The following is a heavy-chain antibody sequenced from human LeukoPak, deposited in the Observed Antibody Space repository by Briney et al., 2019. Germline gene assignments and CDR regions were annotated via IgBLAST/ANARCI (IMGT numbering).Heavy chain of an antibody. CDR3: ASQGDYYDSSGYSYNWFDP. CDR2: ISSSSSYI. V-gene: IGHV3-21*01. D-gene: IGHD3-22*01. J-gene: IGHJ5*02. CDR1: GFTFSSYS. Sequence: GGSLRLSCAASGFTFSSYSINWVRQAPGKGLEWVSSISSSSSYIYYADSVKGRFTISRDNAKNSLYLQMNSLRAEDTAVYYCASQGDYYDSSGYSYNWFDPWGQGTLVTVSS.